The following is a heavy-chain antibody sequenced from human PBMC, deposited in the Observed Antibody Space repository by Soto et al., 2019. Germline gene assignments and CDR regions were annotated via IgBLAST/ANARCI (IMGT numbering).Heavy chain of an antibody. CDR2: ISAYNGNT. Sequence: ASVKVSCRASGYTFTSYGISWVRQAPGQGLEWMGWISAYNGNTNYAQKLQGRVTMTTDTSTSTAYMELRSLRSDDTAVYYCARTRARRRGYSYGPGIFDYWGQGTQVTVSS. V-gene: IGHV1-18*01. J-gene: IGHJ4*02. CDR1: GYTFTSYG. D-gene: IGHD5-18*01. CDR3: ARTRARRRGYSYGPGIFDY.